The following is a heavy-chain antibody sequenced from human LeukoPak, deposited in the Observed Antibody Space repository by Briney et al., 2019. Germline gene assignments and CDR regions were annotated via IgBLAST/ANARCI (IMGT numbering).Heavy chain of an antibody. CDR1: GFTFSSYG. J-gene: IGHJ4*02. V-gene: IGHV3-30*02. CDR2: IRYDGSNK. CDR3: ARDRSGSRIDY. D-gene: IGHD1-26*01. Sequence: GGSLRLSCAASGFTFSSYGMHWVRQAPGKGLEWVAFIRYDGSNKYYADSVKGRFTISRDNSKNPLYMQMNSQRAEDTAVYYCARDRSGSRIDYWGQGTLVTVSS.